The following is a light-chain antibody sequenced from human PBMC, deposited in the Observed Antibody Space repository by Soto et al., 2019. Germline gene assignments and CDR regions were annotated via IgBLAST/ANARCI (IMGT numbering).Light chain of an antibody. V-gene: IGKV3-11*01. CDR2: DAS. CDR3: QQRSNWPPT. Sequence: EIVLTQSPATLSLSPGERATLSCRASQSVSSYLAWYQQQPGQAPRLLIYDASNRATGIPARFSGSGSGTDLTLTLSSLEPEDIAVYYCQQRSNWPPTFGQGTKVEIK. J-gene: IGKJ1*01. CDR1: QSVSSY.